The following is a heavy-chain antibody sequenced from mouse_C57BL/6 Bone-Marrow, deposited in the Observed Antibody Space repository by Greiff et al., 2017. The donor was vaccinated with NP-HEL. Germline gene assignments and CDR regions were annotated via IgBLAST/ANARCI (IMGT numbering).Heavy chain of an antibody. J-gene: IGHJ3*01. D-gene: IGHD2-4*01. CDR1: GYAFTNYL. V-gene: IGHV1-54*01. CDR3: ARGGGLRRWFAY. Sequence: QVQLKESGAELVRPGTSVKVSCKASGYAFTNYLIEWVKQRPGQGLEWIGVINPGSGGTNYNEKFKGKATLTADKSSSTAYMQLSSLTSEDSAVYFCARGGGLRRWFAYWGQGTLVTVSA. CDR2: INPGSGGT.